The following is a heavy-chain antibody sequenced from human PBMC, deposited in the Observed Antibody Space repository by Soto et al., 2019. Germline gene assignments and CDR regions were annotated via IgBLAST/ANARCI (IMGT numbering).Heavy chain of an antibody. CDR1: GASVSSNSAG. Sequence: SQTLSLTCVITGASVSSNSAGWSWVRQSPSRGLEWLGRTYYRSKWYYEYAVSVRGRITINPDTSKNQYSLQLNSVTPEDTAVYFCARGEQYSGRIFDYWGQGTLVTVSS. CDR3: ARGEQYSGRIFDY. CDR2: TYYRSKWYY. V-gene: IGHV6-1*01. D-gene: IGHD1-26*01. J-gene: IGHJ4*01.